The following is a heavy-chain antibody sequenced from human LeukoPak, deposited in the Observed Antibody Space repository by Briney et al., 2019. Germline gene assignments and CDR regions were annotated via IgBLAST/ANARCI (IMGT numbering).Heavy chain of an antibody. V-gene: IGHV3-74*01. CDR2: INSGGSGT. Sequence: GGSLRLSCAASGFNFASHWMHWVRQTPGKGLVWVSRINSGGSGTSYADSVEGRFTISRDNAKNTLYLQMNSLRAEDTAVYYCARGNHGMDVWGQGTTVTVSS. CDR3: ARGNHGMDV. CDR1: GFNFASHW. J-gene: IGHJ6*02.